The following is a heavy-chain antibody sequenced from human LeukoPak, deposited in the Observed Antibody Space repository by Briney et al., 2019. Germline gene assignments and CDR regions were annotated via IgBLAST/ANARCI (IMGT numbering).Heavy chain of an antibody. D-gene: IGHD3-3*01. CDR1: GFTFSSYN. Sequence: GGSLRLSCAASGFTFSSYNMNWVRQTPGQGLEWVSSITSGSSHIYYADSVKGRFTISRDNAESSLYLQMNSLRAEDTAVYYCARDLSGVIMGYWGQGTLVTVSS. J-gene: IGHJ4*02. V-gene: IGHV3-21*01. CDR2: ITSGSSHI. CDR3: ARDLSGVIMGY.